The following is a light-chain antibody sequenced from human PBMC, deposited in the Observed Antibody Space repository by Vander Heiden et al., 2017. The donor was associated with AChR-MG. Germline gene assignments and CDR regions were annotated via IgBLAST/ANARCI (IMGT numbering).Light chain of an antibody. V-gene: IGKV1-39*01. Sequence: DIQMTQSPSSLSASVGDRVTITSRASQSSSSYLNWYQQKPGKAPKRLIYAASSLQSGVPSRFSGSGSGTDFTLNISSLQPEDVATYYCQQSYSTPRTFGQGTKVEIK. CDR2: AAS. CDR1: QSSSSY. CDR3: QQSYSTPRT. J-gene: IGKJ1*01.